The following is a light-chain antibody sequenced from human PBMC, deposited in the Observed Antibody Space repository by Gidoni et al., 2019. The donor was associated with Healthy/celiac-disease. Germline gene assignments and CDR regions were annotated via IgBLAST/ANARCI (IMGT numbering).Light chain of an antibody. CDR1: SLRSYY. V-gene: IGLV3-19*01. CDR2: AKK. Sequence: SCELTQDPAVSVSLGQTVRITCPGDSLRSYYASWYHQKPGQAPVLVIYAKKNRPSGIPDRFSGSSAGNTASLTITGAQAEDEAEYYCSSRDSSGNRVVYGGGTKLTVL. CDR3: SSRDSSGNRVV. J-gene: IGLJ2*01.